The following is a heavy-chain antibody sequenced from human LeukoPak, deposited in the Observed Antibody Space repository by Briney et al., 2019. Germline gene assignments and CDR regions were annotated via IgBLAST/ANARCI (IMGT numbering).Heavy chain of an antibody. Sequence: GGSLRLSCAASGFTFSSYGMHWVRQAPGKGLEWVAVISYDGSNKYHADSVKGRFTISRDNSKNTLYLQMNSLRAEDTAVYYCARDGPQWLAAFDCWGQGTLVTVSS. CDR2: ISYDGSNK. CDR1: GFTFSSYG. V-gene: IGHV3-30*03. J-gene: IGHJ4*02. CDR3: ARDGPQWLAAFDC. D-gene: IGHD6-19*01.